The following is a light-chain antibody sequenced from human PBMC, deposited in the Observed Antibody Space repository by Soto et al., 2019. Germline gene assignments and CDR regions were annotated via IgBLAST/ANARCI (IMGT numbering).Light chain of an antibody. CDR2: DVG. V-gene: IGLV2-14*03. CDR1: SSDVGDYNY. Sequence: QSALTQPASVSGSPGQSITISCTGSSSDVGDYNYVSWYQQHPGEAPKLMLFDVGNRPSGVSNRFSGSKSGNTASLTISGLQAEEEADYYCSSYTTGSPWVFGGGTKVTVL. J-gene: IGLJ3*02. CDR3: SSYTTGSPWV.